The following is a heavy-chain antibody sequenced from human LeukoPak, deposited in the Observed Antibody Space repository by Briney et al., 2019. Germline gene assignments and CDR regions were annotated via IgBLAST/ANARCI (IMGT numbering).Heavy chain of an antibody. CDR2: ISAYNGNT. V-gene: IGHV1-18*01. Sequence: GASVKVSCKASGYTFTSYGISWVRQAPGKGLEWMGWISAYNGNTNYAQKLQGRVTMTTDTSTSTAYMELRSLRSDDTAVYYCARDLGDFDSSAFDIWGQGTMVTVSS. J-gene: IGHJ3*02. CDR3: ARDLGDFDSSAFDI. D-gene: IGHD2-21*01. CDR1: GYTFTSYG.